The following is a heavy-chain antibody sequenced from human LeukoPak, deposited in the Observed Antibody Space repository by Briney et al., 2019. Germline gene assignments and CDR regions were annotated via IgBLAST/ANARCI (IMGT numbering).Heavy chain of an antibody. Sequence: SETLSLTCTVSGGSISSHYWSWIRQPPGKGLEWIGYIDYTGTASYNPSLKSRVTISLDTSKNQFSLKLTSVTAADTAVYYCAKQIQYSSGWYYFDYWGQGTLVTVSS. V-gene: IGHV4-59*08. D-gene: IGHD6-19*01. CDR2: IDYTGTA. CDR3: AKQIQYSSGWYYFDY. J-gene: IGHJ4*02. CDR1: GGSISSHY.